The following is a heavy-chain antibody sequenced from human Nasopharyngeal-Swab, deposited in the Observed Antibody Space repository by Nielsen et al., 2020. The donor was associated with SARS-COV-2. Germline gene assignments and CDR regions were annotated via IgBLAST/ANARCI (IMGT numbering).Heavy chain of an antibody. CDR1: GGSFSGSY. Sequence: SETLSLTCAVYGGSFSGSYWGWIRQPPGKGPEWIAEINHSGSTNYNPSHKSRVTLSVDTSMNQVSLEVSSVTAADTAVCYCARGLSGIVPAPILGLGPYYYYYYMDVWGKGTTVTVSS. J-gene: IGHJ6*03. D-gene: IGHD2-2*01. CDR3: ARGLSGIVPAPILGLGPYYYYYYMDV. CDR2: INHSGST. V-gene: IGHV4-34*01.